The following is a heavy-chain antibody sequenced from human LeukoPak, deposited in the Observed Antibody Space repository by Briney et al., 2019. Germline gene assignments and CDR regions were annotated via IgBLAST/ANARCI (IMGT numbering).Heavy chain of an antibody. CDR1: GFTFSSYG. V-gene: IGHV3-30*02. CDR3: ARTENYYYYYMDV. CDR2: IRYDGSNK. D-gene: IGHD1-1*01. Sequence: PGGSLRLSCAASGFTFSSYGMHWVRQAPGKGLGWVAFIRYDGSNKYYADSVKGRFTISRDNSKNTLYLQMNSLRAEDTAVYYCARTENYYYYYMDVWGKGTTVTVSS. J-gene: IGHJ6*03.